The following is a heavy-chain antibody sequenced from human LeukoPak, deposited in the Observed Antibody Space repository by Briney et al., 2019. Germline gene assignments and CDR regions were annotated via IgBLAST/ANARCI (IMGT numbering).Heavy chain of an antibody. CDR2: IYHSGST. Sequence: PSQTLSLTCTVSGGSISSGGYYWSWIRQPPGKGLEWIGYIYHSGSTYYNPSHKSRVTISVDRSKNQFSLKLSSVTAADTAVYYCARGGFLEWLLDYWGQGTLVTVSS. V-gene: IGHV4-30-2*01. CDR3: ARGGFLEWLLDY. J-gene: IGHJ4*02. CDR1: GGSISSGGYY. D-gene: IGHD3-3*01.